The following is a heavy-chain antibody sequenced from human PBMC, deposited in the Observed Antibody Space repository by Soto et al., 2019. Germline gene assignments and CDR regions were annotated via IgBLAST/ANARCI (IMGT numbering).Heavy chain of an antibody. CDR3: AHKTLVHFGMDV. Sequence: QITLKESGPTLVKPTQTLTLTCTFSGFSLTTSGVGVGWIRQPPGKALEWLALIYWDDDKRYSPSLKNSLTITKDTSRNQVVLTLIDLDPVDTATYSCAHKTLVHFGMDVWGQGTTVTVAS. D-gene: IGHD3-9*01. CDR2: IYWDDDK. CDR1: GFSLTTSGVG. J-gene: IGHJ6*02. V-gene: IGHV2-5*02.